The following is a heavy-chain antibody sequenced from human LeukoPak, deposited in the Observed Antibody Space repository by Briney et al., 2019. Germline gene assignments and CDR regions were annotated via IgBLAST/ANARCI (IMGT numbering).Heavy chain of an antibody. CDR1: GGSISSGGYY. V-gene: IGHV4-31*03. CDR2: IYYSGST. D-gene: IGHD2-2*01. J-gene: IGHJ4*02. Sequence: PSQTLSLTCTVSGGSISSGGYYWGWIRQHPGKGLGWIGYIYYSGSTYYNPSLKSRVTISVDTSKNQFSLKLSSVTAADTAVYYCASLRDIVVVPAAIFDSWGQGALVTVSS. CDR3: ASLRDIVVVPAAIFDS.